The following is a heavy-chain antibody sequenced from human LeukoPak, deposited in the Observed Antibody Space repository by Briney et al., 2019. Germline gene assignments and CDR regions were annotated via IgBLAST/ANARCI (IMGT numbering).Heavy chain of an antibody. CDR3: AREIVVTAPFDP. CDR2: ISTSSNTI. J-gene: IGHJ5*02. Sequence: GGSLRLSCAASGFTFSSYAMHWVRQAPGKGLEWISYISTSSNTIYYSASVRGRFTISRDNAKNSVYLQMNSLRAEDTAVYYCAREIVVTAPFDPWGQGTLVTVCS. V-gene: IGHV3-48*01. D-gene: IGHD2-21*02. CDR1: GFTFSSYA.